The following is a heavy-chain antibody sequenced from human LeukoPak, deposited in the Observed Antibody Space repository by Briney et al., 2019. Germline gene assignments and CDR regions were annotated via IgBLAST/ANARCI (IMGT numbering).Heavy chain of an antibody. V-gene: IGHV4-59*12. CDR1: GGSISSYY. CDR3: ARDNYDFWSGPHFDY. D-gene: IGHD3-3*01. J-gene: IGHJ4*02. Sequence: SETLSLTCTVSGGSISSYYWSWIRQPPGKGLEWIGYIYYSGSTNYNPSLKSRVTISVDTSKNQFSLKLNSVTAADTAVYYCARDNYDFWSGPHFDYWGQGTLVTVSS. CDR2: IYYSGST.